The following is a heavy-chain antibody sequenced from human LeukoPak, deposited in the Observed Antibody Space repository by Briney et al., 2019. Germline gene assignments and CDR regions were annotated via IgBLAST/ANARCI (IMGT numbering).Heavy chain of an antibody. CDR2: MSSSSSTI. J-gene: IGHJ4*02. CDR3: ARGSRQRRDGLTGIFDN. CDR1: GFIFSSYD. D-gene: IGHD5-24*01. V-gene: IGHV3-48*03. Sequence: PGGSLRLSCAASGFIFSSYDMNWVRQAPGKGLGWVSYMSSSSSTIHYADSVKGRFTISRDNAKNSLYLQMSILRAEDTAVYYCARGSRQRRDGLTGIFDNWGQGTLVTVSS.